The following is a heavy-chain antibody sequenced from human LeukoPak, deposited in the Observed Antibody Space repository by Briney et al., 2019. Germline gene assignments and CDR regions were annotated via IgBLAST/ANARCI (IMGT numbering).Heavy chain of an antibody. CDR1: GYTLTESS. Sequence: ASVKVSCKVSGYTLTESSMHWVRQAPGKGLEWMGGFDPEDGETIYAQKFQGRVTMTEDTSTDTAYMELSSLRSEDTAVYYCATASRDSYYYYYYYRDVWGKGTTVTVSS. CDR2: FDPEDGET. D-gene: IGHD2-21*01. J-gene: IGHJ6*03. V-gene: IGHV1-24*01. CDR3: ATASRDSYYYYYYYRDV.